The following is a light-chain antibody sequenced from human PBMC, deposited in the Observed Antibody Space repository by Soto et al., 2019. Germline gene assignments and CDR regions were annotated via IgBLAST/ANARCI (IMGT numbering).Light chain of an antibody. V-gene: IGKV1-5*01. CDR3: HQYKSYST. J-gene: IGKJ1*01. Sequence: LQLTQSPSTLSASVGDRVTITCRARQSLNNRLGWYKQTQRKDPKLLIYDDSTLESGVSSRCSGTGSETECTLTITDLQADDLATYFCHQYKSYSTLGQGTKVDI. CDR2: DDS. CDR1: QSLNNR.